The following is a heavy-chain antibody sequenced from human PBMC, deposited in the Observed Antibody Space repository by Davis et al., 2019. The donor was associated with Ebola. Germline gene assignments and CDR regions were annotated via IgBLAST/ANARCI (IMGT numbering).Heavy chain of an antibody. Sequence: ASVKVSCQASGYTFTSYGISWVRQAPAQGLERMGWISAYNGNPNYAQKLQGSVTMTTDTSTSTAYMELRSLRSDDTAVYYCAREITMVRGGGWFDPWGQGTLVTVSS. CDR1: GYTFTSYG. J-gene: IGHJ5*02. CDR2: ISAYNGNP. D-gene: IGHD3-10*01. CDR3: AREITMVRGGGWFDP. V-gene: IGHV1-18*01.